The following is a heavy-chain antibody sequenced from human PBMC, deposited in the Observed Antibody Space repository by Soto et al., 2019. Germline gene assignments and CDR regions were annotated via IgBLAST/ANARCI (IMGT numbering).Heavy chain of an antibody. CDR3: AKLLRYNWNYPNWFDP. Sequence: GGSLRLSCAASGFTFSSYAMSWVRQAPGKGLEWVSAISGSGGSTYYADSVKGRFTISRDNSKNTLYLQMNSLRAEDTAVYYCAKLLRYNWNYPNWFDPWGQGTLVTVSS. V-gene: IGHV3-23*01. J-gene: IGHJ5*02. CDR2: ISGSGGST. D-gene: IGHD1-7*01. CDR1: GFTFSSYA.